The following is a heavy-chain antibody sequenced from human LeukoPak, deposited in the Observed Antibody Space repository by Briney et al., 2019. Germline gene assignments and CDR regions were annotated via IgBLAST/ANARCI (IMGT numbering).Heavy chain of an antibody. CDR1: GGSFSGYY. CDR2: INHSGST. CDR3: ARSMPPYDFWSGYPRN. Sequence: SETLSLTCAVYGGSFSGYYWSWIRQPPGKGLEWIGEINHSGSTNYNPSLKSRVTISVDTSKNQFSLKLSSVTAADTAVYYCARSMPPYDFWSGYPRNWGQGTLVTVSS. V-gene: IGHV4-34*01. J-gene: IGHJ4*02. D-gene: IGHD3-3*01.